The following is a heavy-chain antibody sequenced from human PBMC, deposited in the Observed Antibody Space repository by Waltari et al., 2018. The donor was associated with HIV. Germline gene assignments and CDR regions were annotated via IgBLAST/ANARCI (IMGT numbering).Heavy chain of an antibody. CDR2: IWYDGGNE. CDR1: GFIFMTFC. V-gene: IGHV3-33*01. Sequence: QVQLAESGGGVVQPGRSLRLSCVASGFIFMTFCMHLVRQKPGKGLEWVAVIWYDGGNEYYADSVKGRFTISRDNSKNTLYLQMNSLRAEDTAVYYCARDWTITATTRVDFWGPGTLVTVSS. J-gene: IGHJ4*03. CDR3: ARDWTITATTRVDF. D-gene: IGHD1-20*01.